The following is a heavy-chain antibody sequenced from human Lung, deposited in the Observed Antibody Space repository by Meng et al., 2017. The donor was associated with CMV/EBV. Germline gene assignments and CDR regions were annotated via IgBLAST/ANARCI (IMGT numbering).Heavy chain of an antibody. D-gene: IGHD7-27*01. CDR3: ARDDNWGPDY. V-gene: IGHV1-2*02. CDR2: IQPNTGVT. J-gene: IGHJ4*02. CDR1: GYTFTGHY. Sequence: ASVXVSCKASGYTFTGHYMHWVRQARGQGLEWMGWIQPNTGVTNYARNFQGRVTMTRDTSISTVYMEQGGLRSDDTAMYYCARDDNWGPDYWGQGTLVTVSS.